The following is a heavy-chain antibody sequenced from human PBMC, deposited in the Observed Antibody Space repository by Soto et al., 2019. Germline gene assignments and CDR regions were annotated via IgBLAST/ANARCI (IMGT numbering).Heavy chain of an antibody. Sequence: ASVKVSCKASGYTFTRYGISWVRQAPGQGLEWMGWISAYNGNTNYAQNFRGRVTMTTDTSTNTAYMELRSLRSDDTAVYYCARDLYGYDSSGYLFDYWGQGTLVTVSS. CDR1: GYTFTRYG. CDR3: ARDLYGYDSSGYLFDY. CDR2: ISAYNGNT. D-gene: IGHD3-22*01. J-gene: IGHJ4*02. V-gene: IGHV1-18*04.